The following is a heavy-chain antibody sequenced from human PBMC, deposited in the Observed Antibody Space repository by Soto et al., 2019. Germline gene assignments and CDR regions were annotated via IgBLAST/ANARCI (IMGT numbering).Heavy chain of an antibody. Sequence: PSETLSLTCAVYGGSFSGYYWSWIRQPPGKGLEWIGEINHSGSTNYNPSLKSRVTISVDTSKNQFSLKLSSVTAADTAVYYCARGRNSSSWCLDYWGQGTLVTVSS. CDR3: ARGRNSSSWCLDY. CDR2: INHSGST. J-gene: IGHJ4*02. CDR1: GGSFSGYY. V-gene: IGHV4-34*01. D-gene: IGHD6-13*01.